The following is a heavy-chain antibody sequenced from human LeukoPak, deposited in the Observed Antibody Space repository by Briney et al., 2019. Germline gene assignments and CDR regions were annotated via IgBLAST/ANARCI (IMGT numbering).Heavy chain of an antibody. D-gene: IGHD3-22*01. Sequence: SETLSLTCTVSGGSISSGGYYWSWIRQHPGKGLEWIGYIYYSGSTYYNPSLKSRVTISVDTSKNQFSLKLSSVTAADTAVYYCARGGYYYDSSGTMRPWGYWGQGTLVTVSS. J-gene: IGHJ4*02. V-gene: IGHV4-31*03. CDR3: ARGGYYYDSSGTMRPWGY. CDR1: GGSISSGGYY. CDR2: IYYSGST.